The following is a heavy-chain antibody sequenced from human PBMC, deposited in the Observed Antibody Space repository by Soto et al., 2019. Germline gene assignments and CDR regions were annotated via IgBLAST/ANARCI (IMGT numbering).Heavy chain of an antibody. V-gene: IGHV3-30*18. CDR1: GFTFSSYG. J-gene: IGHJ6*03. CDR2: ISYDGSNK. CDR3: ANLPRGSGYDYGYYYYYMDV. Sequence: GGSLRLSCAASGFTFSSYGMHWVRQAPGKGLEWVAVISYDGSNKYYADSVKGRFTISRDNSKNTLYLQMNSLRAEDTAVYYCANLPRGSGYDYGYYYYYMDVWGKGTTVTVSS. D-gene: IGHD5-12*01.